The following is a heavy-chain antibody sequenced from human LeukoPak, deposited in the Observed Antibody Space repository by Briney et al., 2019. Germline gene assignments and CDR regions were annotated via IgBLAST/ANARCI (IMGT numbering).Heavy chain of an antibody. J-gene: IGHJ4*02. CDR1: GFTFSTYS. CDR2: ISSSSTYI. D-gene: IGHD3-3*01. V-gene: IGHV3-21*06. Sequence: GGSLRLSCAASGFTFSTYSMNWVRQAPGKGLEWVSSISSSSTYIYYADSVKGRFTISRDNAKNSLFLQMISLRAEDTAVYYCARAVSSGYYNLYFDYWGQGTLVTVSS. CDR3: ARAVSSGYYNLYFDY.